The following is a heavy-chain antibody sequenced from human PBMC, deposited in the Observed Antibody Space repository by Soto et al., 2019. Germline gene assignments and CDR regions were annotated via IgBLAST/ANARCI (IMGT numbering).Heavy chain of an antibody. J-gene: IGHJ4*02. V-gene: IGHV4-59*08. D-gene: IGHD6-13*01. CDR3: ARLGYSSSYFDH. Sequence: SETLSLTCTVSGVSISSYYWSWIRQPPGKGLEWIGYIYYSGSTNYNPSLKSRVTISVDTSKNQFSPKLSSVTAADTAVYYCARLGYSSSYFDHWGRGTLVTVSS. CDR2: IYYSGST. CDR1: GVSISSYY.